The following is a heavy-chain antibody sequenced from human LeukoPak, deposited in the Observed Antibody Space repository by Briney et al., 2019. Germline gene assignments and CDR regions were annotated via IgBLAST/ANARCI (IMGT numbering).Heavy chain of an antibody. CDR1: GYTFTSYG. CDR3: ARDHGSGWYQIDY. J-gene: IGHJ4*02. Sequence: ASVKVSCKASGYTFTSYGISWVRQAPGQGLEWMGWISAYNGNTNYAQKLQGRVTITRDTSASTAYMELSSLRSEDTAVYYCARDHGSGWYQIDYWGQGTLVTVSS. D-gene: IGHD6-19*01. V-gene: IGHV1-18*01. CDR2: ISAYNGNT.